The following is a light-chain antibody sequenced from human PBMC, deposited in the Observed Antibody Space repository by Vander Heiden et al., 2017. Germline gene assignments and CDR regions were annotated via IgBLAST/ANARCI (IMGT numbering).Light chain of an antibody. Sequence: DIQMTQSPSTLSASVGDRVTITCRASQSISSWLAWYQQKPGKAPKLLIYKASSLESGVPSRFSGSGSGTEFTLTISSLQPDDFATYYCQQDNTDSETFGQGTKVEIK. J-gene: IGKJ1*01. V-gene: IGKV1-5*03. CDR1: QSISSW. CDR3: QQDNTDSET. CDR2: KAS.